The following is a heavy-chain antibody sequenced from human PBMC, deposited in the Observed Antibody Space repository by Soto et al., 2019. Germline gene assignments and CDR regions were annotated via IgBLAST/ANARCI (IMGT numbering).Heavy chain of an antibody. Sequence: QVQLQESGPGLVKPSETLSLTCTVSGVSISSYYWSWIRQPPGKGLEWIGYIYYSGSTNYNPSLKSRVTISVDTSKNQFSLKLSSVTAADTAVYYCARSRGGYFDYWGQRTLVTVSS. D-gene: IGHD3-16*01. V-gene: IGHV4-59*01. CDR3: ARSRGGYFDY. J-gene: IGHJ4*02. CDR2: IYYSGST. CDR1: GVSISSYY.